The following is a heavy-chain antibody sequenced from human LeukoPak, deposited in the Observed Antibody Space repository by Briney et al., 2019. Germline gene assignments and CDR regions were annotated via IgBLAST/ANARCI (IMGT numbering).Heavy chain of an antibody. CDR1: GYSLPSYW. J-gene: IGHJ5*02. Sequence: GESLKISCKVSGYSLPSYWITWVRQMPGKGLEWMGRIAPSDSYTDYSPSFEGHDTMSAERSISTVYLQWSSLKASDTAMYYCVRQPPGVYDTTQNWFDPWGQGTLVTVSS. CDR3: VRQPPGVYDTTQNWFDP. D-gene: IGHD3-22*01. CDR2: IAPSDSYT. V-gene: IGHV5-10-1*01.